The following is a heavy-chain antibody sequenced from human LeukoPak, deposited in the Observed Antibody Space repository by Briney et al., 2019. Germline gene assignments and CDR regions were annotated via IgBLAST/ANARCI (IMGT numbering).Heavy chain of an antibody. CDR1: GFSFSSYG. D-gene: IGHD6-19*01. Sequence: PGRSLRLSCAASGFSFSSYGMHWVRQAPGKGLEWVAVISYDGSNKYYADSVKGRFTISRDNSKNTLYLQMNSLRAEDTAVYYCATPRGYSSGWYRGDAFDIWGQGTMVTVSS. CDR3: ATPRGYSSGWYRGDAFDI. CDR2: ISYDGSNK. J-gene: IGHJ3*02. V-gene: IGHV3-30*03.